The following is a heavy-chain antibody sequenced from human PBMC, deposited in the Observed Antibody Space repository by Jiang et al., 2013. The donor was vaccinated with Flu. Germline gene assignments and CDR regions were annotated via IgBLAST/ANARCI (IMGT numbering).Heavy chain of an antibody. CDR3: ARHGFLRSYYGMDV. CDR2: IYPGDSRT. CDR1: GYTFSDFW. J-gene: IGHJ6*02. Sequence: SLKISCEGSGYTFSDFWIAWVRQMPGKGLEWMGIIYPGDSRTRYNPSFQGQVTMSADKSINTAYLQWSSLKASDTAMYYCARHGFLRSYYGMDVWGQGTTVTVS. V-gene: IGHV5-51*01. D-gene: IGHD2-2*03.